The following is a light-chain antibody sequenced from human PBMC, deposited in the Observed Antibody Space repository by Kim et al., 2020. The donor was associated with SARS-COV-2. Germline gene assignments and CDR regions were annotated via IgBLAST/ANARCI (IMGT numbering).Light chain of an antibody. CDR2: KAS. J-gene: IGKJ2*01. CDR1: QSISSW. V-gene: IGKV1-5*03. Sequence: SASVGDRVTITCRASQSISSWLAWYQQKPGKAPKLLIYKASSLESGVPSRFSGSGSGTEFTLTISSLQPDDFATYYCQQSYSTPPTFGQGTKLEI. CDR3: QQSYSTPPT.